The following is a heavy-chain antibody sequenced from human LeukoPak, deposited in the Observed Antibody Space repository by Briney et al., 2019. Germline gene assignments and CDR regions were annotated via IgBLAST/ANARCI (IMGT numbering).Heavy chain of an antibody. CDR3: ARGSYYGSGSYYPNYYMDV. V-gene: IGHV1-18*01. D-gene: IGHD3-10*01. CDR2: ISAYNSNT. J-gene: IGHJ6*03. Sequence: ASVKVSCKASGYTFTSYGISWVRQAPGQGLEWMGWISAYNSNTNYAQKLQGRVTMTTDTSTSTAYMELRSLRSEDTAVYYCARGSYYGSGSYYPNYYMDVWGKGTTVTISS. CDR1: GYTFTSYG.